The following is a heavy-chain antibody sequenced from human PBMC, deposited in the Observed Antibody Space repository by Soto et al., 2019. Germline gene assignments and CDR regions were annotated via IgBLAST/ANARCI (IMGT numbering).Heavy chain of an antibody. CDR1: GYIFSCYW. CDR3: VRLYGGNSPLFDY. CDR2: IYPGDSDT. J-gene: IGHJ4*02. Sequence: PGESLKISCKGSGYIFSCYWLGWVRQMPGKGLEWIGSIYPGDSDTRQNPSFQGQVTLSIDKSLATAYLQWNSLRASDTAMYYCVRLYGGNSPLFDYWGQGTLVTVSS. D-gene: IGHD2-21*02. V-gene: IGHV5-51*01.